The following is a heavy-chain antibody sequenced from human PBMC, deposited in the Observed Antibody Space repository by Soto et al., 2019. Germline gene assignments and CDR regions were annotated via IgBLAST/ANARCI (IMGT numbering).Heavy chain of an antibody. D-gene: IGHD3-10*01. CDR2: IYYSGST. V-gene: IGHV4-59*01. CDR3: GRGFVFLGSGSYYNEGPYYYYGMDV. J-gene: IGHJ6*02. Sequence: PSETLSLTCTVSGGSISSYYWSWIRQPPGKGLEWIGYIYYSGSTNYNPSLKSRVTISVDTSKNQFSLKLSSVTAADTAVYYCGRGFVFLGSGSYYNEGPYYYYGMDVWGQGTTVTVSS. CDR1: GGSISSYY.